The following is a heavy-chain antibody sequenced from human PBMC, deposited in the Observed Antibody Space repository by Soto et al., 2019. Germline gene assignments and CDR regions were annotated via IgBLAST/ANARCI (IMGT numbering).Heavy chain of an antibody. CDR3: ARGALYCSGGSCYSEEYYFDY. J-gene: IGHJ4*02. Sequence: PSETLSLTCAVYGGSFSGYYWSWIRQPPGKGLEWIGEINHSGSTNYNPSLKSRVTISVDTSKNQFSLKRSSVTAADTAVYYCARGALYCSGGSCYSEEYYFDYWGQGTLVTVSS. D-gene: IGHD2-15*01. CDR1: GGSFSGYY. V-gene: IGHV4-34*01. CDR2: INHSGST.